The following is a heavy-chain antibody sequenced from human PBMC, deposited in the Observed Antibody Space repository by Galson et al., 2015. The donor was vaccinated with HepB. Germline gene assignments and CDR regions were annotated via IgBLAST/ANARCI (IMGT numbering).Heavy chain of an antibody. CDR2: ISSSSSTI. D-gene: IGHD3-16*01. CDR1: GFTFSSYS. Sequence: SLRLSCAASGFTFSSYSMNWVRQAPGKGLEWVLYISSSSSTIYYADSAMGRFTISRDNTKNSLYLQMNSLTGEDTAVYHCAGGGRTYGMDVWGQGTTVTVSS. CDR3: AGGGRTYGMDV. J-gene: IGHJ6*02. V-gene: IGHV3-48*04.